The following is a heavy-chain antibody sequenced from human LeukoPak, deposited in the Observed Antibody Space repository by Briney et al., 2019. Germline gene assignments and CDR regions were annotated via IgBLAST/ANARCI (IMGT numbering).Heavy chain of an antibody. Sequence: PGGSLRLSCAASGFTFSSYTMHWVRQAPGKGLEWVAVISYNGSNKYYADSVKGRFTIFRDNSRNTLYLQMNSLRPDDTAMYYCAREPSLTYYYDNVAFDYWGQGALVAVSS. J-gene: IGHJ4*02. CDR1: GFTFSSYT. CDR3: AREPSLTYYYDNVAFDY. D-gene: IGHD3-22*01. CDR2: ISYNGSNK. V-gene: IGHV3-30-3*01.